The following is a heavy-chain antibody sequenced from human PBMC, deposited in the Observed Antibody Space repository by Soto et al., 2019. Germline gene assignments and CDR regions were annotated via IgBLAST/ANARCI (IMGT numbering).Heavy chain of an antibody. V-gene: IGHV1-18*04. CDR2: ISVYSGNT. CDR1: GYTFTSYG. Sequence: ASVKLSCKASGYTFTSYGVSWVRQAPGQGLEWMGWISVYSGNTNYARKLQGRVTMTRDIYTRAVYMKLRSLTSDDTAVYYCARESCCLLVTDYRYHDMDVSGQALTVSGS. J-gene: IGHJ6*01. CDR3: ARESCCLLVTDYRYHDMDV. D-gene: IGHD2-21*02.